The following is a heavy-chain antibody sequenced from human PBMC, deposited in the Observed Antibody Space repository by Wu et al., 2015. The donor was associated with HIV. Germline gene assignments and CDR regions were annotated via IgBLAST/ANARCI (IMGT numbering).Heavy chain of an antibody. CDR2: INPDTGVT. V-gene: IGHV1-2*02. CDR3: ARGGVYGVNVGDYSYYYYIDV. J-gene: IGHJ6*03. Sequence: QVQLVQSGAEMKKPGASVKVSCKTSGYTFIGYYMHWVRQAPGQGLEWMGWINPDTGVTNYARKFQGRVTMTSDTSISAASMELRSLRSDDTAVYYCARGGVYGVNVGDYSYYYYIDVWGKGTTVTVSS. D-gene: IGHD4-23*01. CDR1: GYTFIGYY.